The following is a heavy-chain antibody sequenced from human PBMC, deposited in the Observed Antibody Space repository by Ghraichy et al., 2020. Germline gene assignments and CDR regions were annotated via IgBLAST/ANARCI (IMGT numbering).Heavy chain of an antibody. V-gene: IGHV1-18*01. Sequence: ASVKVSCKASGYTFTSYGISWVRQAPGQGLEWMGWISAYNGNTNYAQKLQGRVTMTTDTSTSTAYMELRSLRSDDTAVYYCARHLYYYDSSGPLVVDFDLWGRGTLVTVSS. CDR2: ISAYNGNT. CDR3: ARHLYYYDSSGPLVVDFDL. D-gene: IGHD3-22*01. CDR1: GYTFTSYG. J-gene: IGHJ2*01.